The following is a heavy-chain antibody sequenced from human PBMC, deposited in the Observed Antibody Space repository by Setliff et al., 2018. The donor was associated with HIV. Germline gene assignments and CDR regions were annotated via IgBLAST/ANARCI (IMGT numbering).Heavy chain of an antibody. CDR2: INPNSGGT. J-gene: IGHJ4*02. D-gene: IGHD6-13*01. CDR1: GYTFTGYY. V-gene: IGHV1-2*06. Sequence: ASVKVSCKASGYTFTGYYMXXVRQAPGQGLEWMGRINPNSGGTNYAQKFQGRVTMTRDTSISTAYMELSRLRSADTAVYYCARDQGIAAAGSVYWGQGTLVTVSS. CDR3: ARDQGIAAAGSVY.